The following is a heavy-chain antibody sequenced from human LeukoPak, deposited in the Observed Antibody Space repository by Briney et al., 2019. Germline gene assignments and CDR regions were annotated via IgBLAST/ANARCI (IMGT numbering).Heavy chain of an antibody. D-gene: IGHD3-9*01. J-gene: IGHJ6*03. Sequence: RGSLRLSCAASGFTFSSYSMNWVRQAPGKGLEWVSYISSSSSTIYYADSVKGRFTISRDNAKNSLYLQMNSLRAEDTAVYYCARGRLVMRYMDVWGKGTTVTVSS. CDR1: GFTFSSYS. CDR3: ARGRLVMRYMDV. V-gene: IGHV3-48*01. CDR2: ISSSSSTI.